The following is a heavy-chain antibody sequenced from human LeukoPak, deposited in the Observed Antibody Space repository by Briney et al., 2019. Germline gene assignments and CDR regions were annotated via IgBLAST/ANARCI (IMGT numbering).Heavy chain of an antibody. Sequence: GESLKISCKGSGYDFSTYWIAWVRQMPGKGLEWMGIIYPGDSDTRYSPSFQGQVTISADKSISTAYLQWSSLKASDTAMYYCARHGGDYPSAFDIWGQGTMVTVSS. CDR1: GYDFSTYW. D-gene: IGHD4-17*01. CDR2: IYPGDSDT. CDR3: ARHGGDYPSAFDI. J-gene: IGHJ3*02. V-gene: IGHV5-51*01.